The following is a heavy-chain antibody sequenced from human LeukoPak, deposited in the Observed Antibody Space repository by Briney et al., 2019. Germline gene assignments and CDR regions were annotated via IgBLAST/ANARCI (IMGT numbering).Heavy chain of an antibody. CDR2: IYPGDSDT. V-gene: IGHV5-51*01. CDR1: GYSFTNYW. D-gene: IGHD3-10*01. J-gene: IGHJ5*02. CDR3: ARLVHYCSGSYYKSDWFDP. Sequence: GESLKISCKGSGYSFTNYWIGWVRQMPGKGLEWMGIIYPGDSDTRYSPSFQGQVTISADKSISTAYLQWSSLKASDIAMYYCARLVHYCSGSYYKSDWFDPWGQGTLVTVSS.